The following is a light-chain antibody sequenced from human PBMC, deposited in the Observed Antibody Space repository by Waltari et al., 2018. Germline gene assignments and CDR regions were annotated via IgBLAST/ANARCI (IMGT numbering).Light chain of an antibody. CDR2: ESN. CDR1: YSNIGNKY. J-gene: IGLJ2*01. Sequence: QSVLTQPPSVSAAPGQKVTISCSGRYSNIGNKYVSWYQHLPGTAPKLLIYESNTRPTGIPDRFSISNSGTTATLGITGLQTGDEADYYCGTWDTSLNVELIGGGTKLTVL. V-gene: IGLV1-51*01. CDR3: GTWDTSLNVEL.